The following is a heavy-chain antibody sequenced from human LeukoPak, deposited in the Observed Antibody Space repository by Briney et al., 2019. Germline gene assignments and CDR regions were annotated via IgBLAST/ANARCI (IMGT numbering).Heavy chain of an antibody. CDR3: ARGKQMATISAFDY. J-gene: IGHJ4*02. CDR1: GFTFDDYA. CDR2: ISWNSGSI. Sequence: GRSLRLSCAASGFTFDDYAMHWVRQAPGKGLEWVSGISWNSGSIGHADSVKGRFTISRDNAKNSLYLQMNSLRAEDTALYYCARGKQMATISAFDYWGQGTLVTVSS. V-gene: IGHV3-9*01. D-gene: IGHD5-24*01.